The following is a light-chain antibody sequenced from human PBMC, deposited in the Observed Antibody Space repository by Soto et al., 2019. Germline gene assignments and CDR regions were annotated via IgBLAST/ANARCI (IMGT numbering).Light chain of an antibody. V-gene: IGKV1-16*01. J-gene: IGKJ1*01. CDR3: QQYNSYPWT. CDR1: KGINNY. Sequence: DIQMTQSPPSLSASVGDRVTITCRASKGINNYLAWFQQQPGTAPKPLIYATSTLHSGVPSRFTGSGSGTEVTLPITSLQPEDFVTYYCQQYNSYPWTFGQGTKVEVK. CDR2: ATS.